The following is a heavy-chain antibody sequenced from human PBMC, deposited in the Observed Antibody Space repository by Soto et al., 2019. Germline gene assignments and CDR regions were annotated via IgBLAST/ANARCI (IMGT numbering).Heavy chain of an antibody. CDR1: GFTFSNAW. D-gene: IGHD1-1*01. CDR2: IKSKTDGGTT. CDR3: TPDNFYNCTAEWEGFDY. Sequence: GGSLRLSCAASGFTFSNAWMSWVRQAPGKGLEWVGRIKSKTDGGTTDYAAPVTGRFTISRDESKNTLYLQMNRLKTEDTSVYYSTPDNFYNCTAEWEGFDYWGQGTLVTVSS. V-gene: IGHV3-15*01. J-gene: IGHJ4*02.